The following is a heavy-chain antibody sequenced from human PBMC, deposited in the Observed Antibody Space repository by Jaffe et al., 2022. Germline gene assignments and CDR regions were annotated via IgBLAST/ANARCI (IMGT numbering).Heavy chain of an antibody. CDR1: GGSVSSGSYY. J-gene: IGHJ4*02. V-gene: IGHV4-61*01. CDR2: IYYSGST. Sequence: QVQLQESGPGLVKPSETLSLTCTVSGGSVSSGSYYWSWIRQPPGKGLEWIGYIYYSGSTNYNPSLKSRVTISVDTSKNQFSLKLSSVTAADTAVYYCARWSEVVYAPYFDYWGQGTLVTVSS. D-gene: IGHD2-8*02. CDR3: ARWSEVVYAPYFDY.